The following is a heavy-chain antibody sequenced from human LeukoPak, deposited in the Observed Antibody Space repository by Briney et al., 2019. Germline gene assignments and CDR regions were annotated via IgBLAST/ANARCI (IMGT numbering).Heavy chain of an antibody. CDR3: ARGPGRVVVPAANYDY. CDR2: ISAYNGNT. CDR1: GYTFTNYG. V-gene: IGHV1-18*01. J-gene: IGHJ4*02. Sequence: GASVKVSCKASGYTFTNYGISWVRQAPGQGLEWMGWISAYNGNTNYAQKLQGRVTMTTDTSTSTAYMELRSLRSDDTAVYYCARGPGRVVVPAANYDYWGQGTLVTVSS. D-gene: IGHD2-2*01.